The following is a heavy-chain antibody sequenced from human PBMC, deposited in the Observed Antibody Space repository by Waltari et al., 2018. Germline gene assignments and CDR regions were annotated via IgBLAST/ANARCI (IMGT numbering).Heavy chain of an antibody. D-gene: IGHD1-26*01. CDR3: ARRGSYYVEAFDI. CDR2: IYTSGST. J-gene: IGHJ3*02. CDR1: GGSISSGSYY. V-gene: IGHV4-61*02. Sequence: QVQLQESGPGLVKPSQTLSLTCTVSGGSISSGSYYWSWIRQPAGKGLEWIGRIYTSGSTNYNPSLKSRVTISVDTSKNQFSLKLSSVTAADTAVYYCARRGSYYVEAFDIWGQGTMVTVSS.